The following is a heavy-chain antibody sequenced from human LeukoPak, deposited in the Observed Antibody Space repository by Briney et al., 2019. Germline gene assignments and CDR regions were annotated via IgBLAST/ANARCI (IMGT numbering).Heavy chain of an antibody. CDR3: ASRNYYDSSGYYSY. V-gene: IGHV4-30-4*08. CDR2: IYYSGRT. Sequence: PSETLSLTCTVSGGSISSGDYYWSWIRQPPGKGLEWVGYIYYSGRTYYNPSLKSRITISVDTSKNQFSLKLSSVTAADTAVYYCASRNYYDSSGYYSYWGQGTLVTVSS. CDR1: GGSISSGDYY. J-gene: IGHJ4*02. D-gene: IGHD3-22*01.